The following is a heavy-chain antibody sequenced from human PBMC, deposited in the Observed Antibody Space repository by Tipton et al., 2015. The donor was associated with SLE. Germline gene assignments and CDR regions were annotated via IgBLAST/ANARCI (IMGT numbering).Heavy chain of an antibody. Sequence: TLSLTCTVSGGSISGYYWSWVRQPPGKGLEWNGYNSFSGLTNYNHSVRSRVSTSSDTSNNQFSLQMSSVTAADTALYYCARHKLGFSWSYFDSWGQGTLVTVSS. D-gene: IGHD3-3*01. CDR2: NSFSGLT. CDR3: ARHKLGFSWSYFDS. J-gene: IGHJ4*02. V-gene: IGHV4-59*08. CDR1: GGSISGYY.